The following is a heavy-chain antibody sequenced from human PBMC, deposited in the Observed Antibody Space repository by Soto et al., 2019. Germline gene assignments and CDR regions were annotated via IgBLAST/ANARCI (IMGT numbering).Heavy chain of an antibody. CDR1: GGSFSGYY. D-gene: IGHD6-13*01. V-gene: IGHV4-34*01. J-gene: IGHJ3*02. Sequence: QVQLQQWGAGLLKPSETLSLTCAVYGGSFSGYYWSWIRQPPGKGLEWIGEINHSGSTNYNPSLKSRVTRSVDTCKNQFSLKLSSVTAADTAVYYCARSGDSSSWYLAAFDIWGQGTMVTVSS. CDR3: ARSGDSSSWYLAAFDI. CDR2: INHSGST.